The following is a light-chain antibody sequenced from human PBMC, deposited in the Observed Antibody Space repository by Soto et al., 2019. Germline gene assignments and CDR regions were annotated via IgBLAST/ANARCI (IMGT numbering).Light chain of an antibody. CDR2: DAS. V-gene: IGKV3-20*01. CDR1: QSVSSSY. CDR3: QQYGSSPRT. Sequence: EIVLTQSPGTLSLSPGERATLSCRASQSVSSSYLAWYQQKPGQAPRLLIYDASSRATGIPDRFSGSGTDFTLTISRLEPEDFAVFYCQQYGSSPRTFGQGTKVEIK. J-gene: IGKJ1*01.